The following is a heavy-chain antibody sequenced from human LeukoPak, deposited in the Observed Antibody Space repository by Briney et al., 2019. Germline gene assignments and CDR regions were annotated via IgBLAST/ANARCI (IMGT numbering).Heavy chain of an antibody. CDR3: ARDQLAGRWFDP. J-gene: IGHJ5*02. Sequence: GGSLRLSCAASGFTFSDYYMSWIRQAPGKGLERVSYISSSSSYTNYADSVKGRFTISRGNAKNSLYLQMNSLRAEDTAVYYCARDQLAGRWFDPWGQGTLVTVSS. V-gene: IGHV3-11*06. CDR2: ISSSSSYT. CDR1: GFTFSDYY.